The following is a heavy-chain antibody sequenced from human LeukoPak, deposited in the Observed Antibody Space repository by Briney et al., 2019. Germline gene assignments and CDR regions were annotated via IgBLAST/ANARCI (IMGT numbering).Heavy chain of an antibody. D-gene: IGHD3-10*01. CDR2: IYTSGST. CDR3: ARGGSPLY. J-gene: IGHJ4*02. V-gene: IGHV4-4*07. CDR1: GGSISSYY. Sequence: SETLSLTCTVSGGSISSYYWSWLRQPAGKGLEWIGRIYTSGSTNYNPSLKSRVTISVDTSKNRFSLKVSSVTAADTAVYFCARGGSPLYWGQGTLVTVSS.